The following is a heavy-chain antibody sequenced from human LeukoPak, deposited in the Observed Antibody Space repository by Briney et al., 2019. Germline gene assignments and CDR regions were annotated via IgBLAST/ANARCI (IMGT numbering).Heavy chain of an antibody. V-gene: IGHV3-23*01. Sequence: PGGSLRLSCAASGFTFSSYAMSWVRQAPGKGLEWVSAISASGGSTYYADSVKGRFTISRDNSKNTLYLQMNSLRAEDSAVYYCAKGSHYYDSSGYYTHWGQGTLVTVSS. D-gene: IGHD3-22*01. CDR1: GFTFSSYA. J-gene: IGHJ4*02. CDR2: ISASGGST. CDR3: AKGSHYYDSSGYYTH.